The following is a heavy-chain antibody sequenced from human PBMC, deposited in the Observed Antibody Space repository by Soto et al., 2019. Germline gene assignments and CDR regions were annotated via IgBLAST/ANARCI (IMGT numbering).Heavy chain of an antibody. V-gene: IGHV1-18*01. CDR3: ARVVPGAEAWFGP. CDR1: GYTFSNYG. J-gene: IGHJ5*02. D-gene: IGHD2-2*01. CDR2: ISLYSDGT. Sequence: QVQLVQSGGEVKRPGASVKVSCKTSGYTFSNYGITWVRQAPGQPLEWLGWISLYSDGTNYAQKFQGRVSMTTDPSTTTADMELRSLRSDATAVYYGARVVPGAEAWFGPWGQGTLVTVSS.